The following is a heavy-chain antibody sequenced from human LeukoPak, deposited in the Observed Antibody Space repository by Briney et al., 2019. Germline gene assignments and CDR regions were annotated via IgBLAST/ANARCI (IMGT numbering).Heavy chain of an antibody. CDR1: GFTFDDYA. CDR2: ISWNSGSI. V-gene: IGHV3-9*01. J-gene: IGHJ4*02. Sequence: GGSLRLSCAASGFTFDDYAMHWVRQAPGKGLEWVSGISWNSGSIGYADSVKGRFTISRDNAKNSLYLQMNSLRAEDTAVYYCARDRTPRYCSGGSCFTPGDYWGQGTLVTVSS. CDR3: ARDRTPRYCSGGSCFTPGDY. D-gene: IGHD2-15*01.